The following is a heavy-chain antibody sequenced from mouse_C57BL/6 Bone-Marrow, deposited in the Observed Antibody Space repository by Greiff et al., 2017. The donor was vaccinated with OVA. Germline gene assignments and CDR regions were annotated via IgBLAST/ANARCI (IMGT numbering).Heavy chain of an antibody. Sequence: VQRVESGAELVRPGASVTLSCKASGYTFTDYEMHWVKQTPVHGLEWIGAIDPETGGTAYNQKFKGKAILTADKSSSTAYMELRSLTSEDSAVYYCTRDPLGGDYFDYWGQGTTLTVSS. CDR1: GYTFTDYE. CDR3: TRDPLGGDYFDY. D-gene: IGHD6-1*01. CDR2: IDPETGGT. J-gene: IGHJ2*01. V-gene: IGHV1-15*01.